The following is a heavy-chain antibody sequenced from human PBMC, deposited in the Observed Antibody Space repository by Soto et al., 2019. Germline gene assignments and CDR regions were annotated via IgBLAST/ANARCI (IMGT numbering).Heavy chain of an antibody. CDR3: ARLRGLAASTYYYGMDV. CDR2: IDPSDSYT. V-gene: IGHV5-10-1*01. D-gene: IGHD3-16*01. J-gene: IGHJ6*02. CDR1: GYSFTSYW. Sequence: PGDSLKISCKGSGYSFTSYWISWVRQMPGKGLEWMGRIDPSDSYTNYSPSFQGHVTISADKSISTAYLQWSSLKASDTAMYCCARLRGLAASTYYYGMDVWGQGTTVTVSS.